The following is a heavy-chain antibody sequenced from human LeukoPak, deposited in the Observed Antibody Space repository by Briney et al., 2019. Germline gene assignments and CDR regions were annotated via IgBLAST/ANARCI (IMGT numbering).Heavy chain of an antibody. CDR3: AKVGYAVTKADWYFDL. V-gene: IGHV3-30*18. CDR2: ISYDGSNK. D-gene: IGHD4-17*01. Sequence: PGGSLRLSCAASGFTLSSYGMHWVRQAPGKGLEWVAVISYDGSNKYYADSVKGRFTISRDNSKNTLYLQMNSLRAEDTAVYYCAKVGYAVTKADWYFDLWGRGTLVTVSS. CDR1: GFTLSSYG. J-gene: IGHJ2*01.